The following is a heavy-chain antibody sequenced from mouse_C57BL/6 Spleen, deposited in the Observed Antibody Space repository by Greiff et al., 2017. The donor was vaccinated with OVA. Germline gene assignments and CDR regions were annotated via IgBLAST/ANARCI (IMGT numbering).Heavy chain of an antibody. CDR1: GFSLTSYG. CDR2: IWSDGST. CDR3: ARHGSYYYGSSYVGAMDY. D-gene: IGHD1-1*01. Sequence: LQESGPGLVAPSQSLSITCTVSGFSLTSYGVHWVRQPPGKGLEWLVVIWSDGSTTYNSALKSRLSISKDNSKSQVFLKMNSLQTDDTAMYYCARHGSYYYGSSYVGAMDYWGQGTSVTVSS. J-gene: IGHJ4*01. V-gene: IGHV2-6-1*01.